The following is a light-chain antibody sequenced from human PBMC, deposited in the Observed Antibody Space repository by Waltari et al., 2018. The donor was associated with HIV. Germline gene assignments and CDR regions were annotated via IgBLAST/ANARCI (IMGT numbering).Light chain of an antibody. CDR1: SSDVGGYNA. CDR2: EVS. J-gene: IGLJ2*01. V-gene: IGLV2-14*01. CDR3: SSYTSSDTVV. Sequence: QSALTQPASVSGSPVQSISISCTGTSSDVGGYNAVSWYQQHPAKAPKLVILEVSNRPAGGSNRFSGSKSGNRASLTISGLQAEDEAYYYCSSYTSSDTVVFGGGTKVTVL.